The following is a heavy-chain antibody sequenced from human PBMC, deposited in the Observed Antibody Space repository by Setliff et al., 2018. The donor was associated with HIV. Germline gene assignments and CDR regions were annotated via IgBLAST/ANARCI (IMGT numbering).Heavy chain of an antibody. CDR1: GGPFSDYF. D-gene: IGHD3-10*01. V-gene: IGHV4-34*01. CDR2: IRPSGGA. CDR3: ARGLTLGRGVIAESHLYVMDV. Sequence: PSETLSLTCASFGGPFSDYFWTWRCQPPGKGLEWIGHIRPSGGAYYSPSLKTRAAISLVPSRSQIFLRLSSVAAADTATYYCARGLTLGRGVIAESHLYVMDVWGEGTLVTVSS. J-gene: IGHJ6*03.